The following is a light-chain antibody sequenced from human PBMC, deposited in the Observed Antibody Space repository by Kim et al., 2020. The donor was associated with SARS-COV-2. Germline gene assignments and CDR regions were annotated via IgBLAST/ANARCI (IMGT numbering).Light chain of an antibody. V-gene: IGLV1-40*01. CDR2: GNT. J-gene: IGLJ3*02. Sequence: TVNIACTVGRSNIGAYYDVHWYQQLPGTAPKLLIHGNTDRPSGVPDRFSGSKSGTSASLDITGLQAEDEAVYYCQSYDRSLSGSVFGGGTQLTVL. CDR1: RSNIGAYYD. CDR3: QSYDRSLSGSV.